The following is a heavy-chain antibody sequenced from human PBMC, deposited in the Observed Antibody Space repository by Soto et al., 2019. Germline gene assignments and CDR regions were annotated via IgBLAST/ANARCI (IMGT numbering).Heavy chain of an antibody. CDR2: IYYSAST. V-gene: IGHV4-31*03. D-gene: IGHD3-16*02. CDR3: ARGAYYDYVWGSYRRGAYFDY. J-gene: IGHJ4*02. CDR1: GGSISSGGYY. Sequence: QVQLQESGPGLVKPSQTLSLTCTVSGGSISSGGYYWSWIRQHPGKGLEWIGYIYYSASTYYNPSLKSRVTISVDTSKNQFSLKLSSVTAADTAVYYCARGAYYDYVWGSYRRGAYFDYWGQGTLVTVSS.